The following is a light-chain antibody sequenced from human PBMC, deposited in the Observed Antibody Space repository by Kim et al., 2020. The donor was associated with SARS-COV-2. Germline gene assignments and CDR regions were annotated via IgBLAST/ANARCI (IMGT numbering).Light chain of an antibody. V-gene: IGKV3-15*01. CDR1: QSISSN. Sequence: VSPGERATLSCRASQSISSNLAWYQQKPGQAPRLLIYGASTRATGGPARFSGSGSGTEFTHTISSLQSEDFAVYYCQQSNNWPRTFGQGTKVDIK. CDR3: QQSNNWPRT. J-gene: IGKJ1*01. CDR2: GAS.